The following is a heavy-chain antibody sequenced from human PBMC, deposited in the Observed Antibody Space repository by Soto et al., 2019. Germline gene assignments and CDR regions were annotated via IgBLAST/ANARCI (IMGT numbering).Heavy chain of an antibody. Sequence: GASVKVSCKTSGYTFSSYGFSWVRQAPGQGLEWMGWIRAYNGDTNYAQKFQTRVTMTTDKSTDTAYMDLRSLTSDDTAIYYCARAGAAPYYYYGLDVWGQGTTVTVSS. CDR2: IRAYNGDT. V-gene: IGHV1-18*01. J-gene: IGHJ6*02. CDR1: GYTFSSYG. D-gene: IGHD3-10*01. CDR3: ARAGAAPYYYYGLDV.